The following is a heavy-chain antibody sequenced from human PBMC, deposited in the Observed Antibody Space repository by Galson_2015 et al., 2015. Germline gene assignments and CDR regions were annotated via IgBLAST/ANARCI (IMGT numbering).Heavy chain of an antibody. V-gene: IGHV3-33*01. D-gene: IGHD3-3*01. CDR3: ARSGVSAAYDFWSGYYYYGMDV. Sequence: SLRLSCAASGFTFSSYGMHWVRQAPGKGLEWVAVIWYDGSNKYYADSVKGRFTISRDNSKNTLYLQMNSLRAEDTAVYYCARSGVSAAYDFWSGYYYYGMDVWGQGTTVTVSS. CDR2: IWYDGSNK. J-gene: IGHJ6*02. CDR1: GFTFSSYG.